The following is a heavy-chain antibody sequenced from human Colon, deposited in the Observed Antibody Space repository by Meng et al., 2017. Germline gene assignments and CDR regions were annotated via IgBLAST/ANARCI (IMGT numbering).Heavy chain of an antibody. Sequence: SETLSLTCAVYGGSFSGYYWSWIRQPPGKGLEWIGEINHSGSTNYNPSLKSQVTISVDTSKNQFSLKLSSVTAADTAVYYCARGKAYGSGSSPPYFDYWGQGTLVTVSS. CDR1: GGSFSGYY. V-gene: IGHV4-34*01. CDR3: ARGKAYGSGSSPPYFDY. J-gene: IGHJ4*02. D-gene: IGHD3-10*01. CDR2: INHSGST.